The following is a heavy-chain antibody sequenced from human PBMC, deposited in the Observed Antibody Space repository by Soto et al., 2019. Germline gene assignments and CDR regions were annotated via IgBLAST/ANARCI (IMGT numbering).Heavy chain of an antibody. CDR3: VPTRPSSSFDY. V-gene: IGHV3-33*01. Sequence: GGSLRLSCAASGFTFSSYGMHWVRQAPGKGLEWVAVIWYDGSNKYYADSVKGRFTISRDNSKNTLYLQMNSLRAEDTAVYYYVPTRPSSSFDYWGQGTLVTVSS. D-gene: IGHD6-19*01. J-gene: IGHJ4*02. CDR1: GFTFSSYG. CDR2: IWYDGSNK.